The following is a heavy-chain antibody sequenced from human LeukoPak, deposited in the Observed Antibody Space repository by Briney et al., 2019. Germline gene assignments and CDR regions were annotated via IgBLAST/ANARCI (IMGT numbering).Heavy chain of an antibody. Sequence: SENLSLTCAVSGGSISSGGYSWSWIRQPPGKGLEWIGYIYHSGSTYYNPSLKSRVTISVDRSKNQFSLKLSSVTAADTAVYYCARGAPVGGSIDYWGQGTLVTVSS. J-gene: IGHJ4*02. CDR2: IYHSGST. D-gene: IGHD2-15*01. CDR1: GGSISSGGYS. V-gene: IGHV4-30-2*01. CDR3: ARGAPVGGSIDY.